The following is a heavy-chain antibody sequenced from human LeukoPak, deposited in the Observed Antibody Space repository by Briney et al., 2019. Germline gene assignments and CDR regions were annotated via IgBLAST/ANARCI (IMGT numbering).Heavy chain of an antibody. CDR1: GGSISSGGYS. CDR3: ARGSGIAAGVV. J-gene: IGHJ4*02. CDR2: IYHSGIT. Sequence: SETLSLTCAVSGGSISSGGYSWSWIRQPPGKGLEWIGYIYHSGITYYTPSLKSRVTIPVDRSKNQFSLKLSSVTAADTAVYYCARGSGIAAGVVWGQGTLVTVSS. V-gene: IGHV4-30-2*01. D-gene: IGHD6-25*01.